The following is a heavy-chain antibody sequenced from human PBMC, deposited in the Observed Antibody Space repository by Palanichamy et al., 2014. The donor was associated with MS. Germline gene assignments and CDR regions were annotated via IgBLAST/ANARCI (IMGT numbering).Heavy chain of an antibody. Sequence: QVQLVESGGGVVQPGRSLRLSCAASGFTFSSYAMHWVRQAPGKGLEWVAVISYDGSNKYYADSVKGRFTISRDNSKNTLYLQMNSLRAEDTAVYYCARSPTFPTSYFDYWGQGTLVTVSS. V-gene: IGHV3-30*04. CDR2: ISYDGSNK. CDR1: GFTFSSYA. CDR3: ARSPTFPTSYFDY. D-gene: IGHD2/OR15-2a*01. J-gene: IGHJ4*02.